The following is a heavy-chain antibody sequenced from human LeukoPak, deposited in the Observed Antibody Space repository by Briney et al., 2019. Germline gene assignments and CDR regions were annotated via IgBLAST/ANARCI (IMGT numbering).Heavy chain of an antibody. CDR3: ASDYGDYVWFDP. D-gene: IGHD4-17*01. Sequence: SETLSLTCAVYGGSFSGYYWSWIRQPPGKRLEWIGEINHSGSTNYNPSLKSRVTISVDTSKNQFSLKLSSVTAADTAVYYCASDYGDYVWFDPWGQGTLVTVSS. J-gene: IGHJ5*02. CDR2: INHSGST. CDR1: GGSFSGYY. V-gene: IGHV4-34*01.